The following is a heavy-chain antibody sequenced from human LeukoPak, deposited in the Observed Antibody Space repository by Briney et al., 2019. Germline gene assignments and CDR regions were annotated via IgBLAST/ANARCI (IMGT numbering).Heavy chain of an antibody. V-gene: IGHV4-4*02. CDR2: IDHSGST. CDR3: VRVGTYFLLS. D-gene: IGHD1-26*01. Sequence: GSLRLSCAASGFTFSSYGMSWVRQPPGKGLEWIGEIDHSGSTNYNPSLKSRVTISVDKPESQFSLKLSSVTAADTAVYYCVRVGTYFLLSWGQGTLVTVSS. CDR1: GFTFSSYG. J-gene: IGHJ5*02.